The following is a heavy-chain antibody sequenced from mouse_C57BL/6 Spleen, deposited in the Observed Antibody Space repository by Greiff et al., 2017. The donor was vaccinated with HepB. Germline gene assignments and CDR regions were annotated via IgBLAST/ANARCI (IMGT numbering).Heavy chain of an antibody. D-gene: IGHD2-13*01. CDR1: GFTFSSYA. CDR3: ARGDGDYPY. V-gene: IGHV5-4*01. Sequence: EVQRVESGGGLVKPGGSLKLSCAASGFTFSSYAMSWVRQTPEKRLEWVATISDVGSYTYYPANVKGRFTISRDNAKNNLYLQMGHLKSEDTAMYYCARGDGDYPYWGQGTLVTVSA. CDR2: ISDVGSYT. J-gene: IGHJ3*01.